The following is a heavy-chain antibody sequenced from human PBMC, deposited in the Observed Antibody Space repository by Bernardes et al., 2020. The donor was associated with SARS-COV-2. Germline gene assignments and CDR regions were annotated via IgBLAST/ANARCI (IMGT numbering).Heavy chain of an antibody. Sequence: GGSLRLSCAASGFTFDDFAMHWVRHSPGKGLEWVSGISWNSGSICYAASVKGRFTISRDNAKNSLYLQMNSLRPDDTALYYCAKDYETGELGIAVEGYCGHWGQGTLVTVSS. CDR2: ISWNSGSI. J-gene: IGHJ4*02. CDR1: GFTFDDFA. V-gene: IGHV3-9*01. CDR3: AKDYETGELGIAVEGYCGH. D-gene: IGHD6-19*01.